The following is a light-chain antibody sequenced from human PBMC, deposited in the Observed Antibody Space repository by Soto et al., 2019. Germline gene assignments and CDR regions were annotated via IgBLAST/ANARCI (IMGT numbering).Light chain of an antibody. J-gene: IGKJ1*01. CDR2: DAS. CDR1: QSVSSS. CDR3: QQYGNSPQT. V-gene: IGKV3D-15*01. Sequence: EIVMTQSPATLSVSPGERATLSCRASQSVSSSLAWYQQKPGQAPRLLIYDASNRATGIPARFSGSGSGTDFTLTISSLEPEDFAVYYCQQYGNSPQTFGQGTKVDIK.